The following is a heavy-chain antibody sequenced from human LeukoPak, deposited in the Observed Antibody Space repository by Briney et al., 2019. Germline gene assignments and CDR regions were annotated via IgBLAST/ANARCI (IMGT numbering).Heavy chain of an antibody. Sequence: PGGSLRLSCVASAFAFSSNWMSWVRQAPGKGLEWVASIKEGGSETYYVDSVKGRFTISRDNAKNSLYLQMNSLRAEDTAVYYCAREIHLDYWGQGTLVTVSS. J-gene: IGHJ4*02. CDR1: AFAFSSNW. CDR2: IKEGGSET. V-gene: IGHV3-7*01. CDR3: AREIHLDY.